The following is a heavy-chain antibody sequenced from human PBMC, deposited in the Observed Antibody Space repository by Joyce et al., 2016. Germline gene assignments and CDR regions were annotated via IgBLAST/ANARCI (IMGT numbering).Heavy chain of an antibody. CDR1: GFTLSDYV. V-gene: IGHV3-30-3*01. J-gene: IGHJ3*02. CDR3: ARDSNGAFDI. Sequence: AQLVESGGGVVQPGRSLRLSCAASGFTLSDYVTHWVRQAPGKGLKWVTVISSVGTNKYDADSVKGRFTISRDSSRNTLYLQMNSLRTDDTAMYYCARDSNGAFDIWGQGTMVTVSS. D-gene: IGHD4-11*01. CDR2: ISSVGTNK.